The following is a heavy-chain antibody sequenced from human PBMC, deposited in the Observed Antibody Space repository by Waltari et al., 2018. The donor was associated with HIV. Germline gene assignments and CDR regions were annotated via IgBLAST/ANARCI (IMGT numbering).Heavy chain of an antibody. Sequence: EVQLVESGGGLVQPGGSLRLSCAASGFTLSSYEMNWVRQAPGKGMEWVSYIRRSGSTIHYADSVKGRFTISRDNAKNSLYLRMNSLRAEDTAVYYCARAHITMIRGGNAFDIWGQGTMVTVSS. D-gene: IGHD3-10*01. CDR1: GFTLSSYE. J-gene: IGHJ3*02. V-gene: IGHV3-48*03. CDR2: IRRSGSTI. CDR3: ARAHITMIRGGNAFDI.